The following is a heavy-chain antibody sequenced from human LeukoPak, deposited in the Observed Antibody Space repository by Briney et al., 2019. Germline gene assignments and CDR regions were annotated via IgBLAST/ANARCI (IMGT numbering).Heavy chain of an antibody. CDR2: IRYDGSNK. J-gene: IGHJ4*02. CDR1: GFTFSSYA. V-gene: IGHV3-30*02. Sequence: GGSLRLSCAASGFTFSSYAMSWVRQAPGKGLEWVAFIRYDGSNKYYADSVKGRFTISRDNSKNTLYLQMNSLRAEDTAVYYCAKSIAAAGTGYFDYWGQGTLVTVSS. D-gene: IGHD6-13*01. CDR3: AKSIAAAGTGYFDY.